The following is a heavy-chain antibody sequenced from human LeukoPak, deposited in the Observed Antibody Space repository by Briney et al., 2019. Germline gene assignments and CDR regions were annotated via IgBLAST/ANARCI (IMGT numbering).Heavy chain of an antibody. V-gene: IGHV4-34*01. CDR1: GGSFSGYY. Sequence: KPSETLSLTCAVYGGSFSGYYWGWIRQPPGKGLEWIGEINHSESTNYNPSLKSRVTISVDTSKNQFSLKLSSVTAADTAVYYCARRYDYVWGSYRYKGSYFDYWGQGTLVTVSS. CDR3: ARRYDYVWGSYRYKGSYFDY. CDR2: INHSEST. D-gene: IGHD3-16*02. J-gene: IGHJ4*02.